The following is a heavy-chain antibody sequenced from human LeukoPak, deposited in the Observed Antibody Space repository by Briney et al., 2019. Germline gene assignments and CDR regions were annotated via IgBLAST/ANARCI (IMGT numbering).Heavy chain of an antibody. J-gene: IGHJ4*02. Sequence: GRSLRLSCAASGFTLSSYAMHWVRQAPGKGLEWVAVISYDGSNKYYADSVKGRFTISRDNSKNTLYLQMNSLRAEDTAVYYCARVRWELLLIDYWGQGTLVTVSS. D-gene: IGHD1-26*01. CDR3: ARVRWELLLIDY. CDR1: GFTLSSYA. CDR2: ISYDGSNK. V-gene: IGHV3-30-3*01.